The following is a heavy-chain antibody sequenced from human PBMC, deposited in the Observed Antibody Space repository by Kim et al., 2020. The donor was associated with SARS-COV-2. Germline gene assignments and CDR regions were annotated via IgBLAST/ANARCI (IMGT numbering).Heavy chain of an antibody. CDR3: ARGDLFFWSGYFQH. CDR1: GFTFSSYG. J-gene: IGHJ1*01. V-gene: IGHV3-33*01. D-gene: IGHD3-3*01. Sequence: GGSLRLSCAASGFTFSSYGMHWVRQAPGKGLEWVAVIWYDGSNKYYADSVKGRFTISRDNSKNTLYLQMNSLRAEDTAVYYCARGDLFFWSGYFQHWGQGTLVTVSS. CDR2: IWYDGSNK.